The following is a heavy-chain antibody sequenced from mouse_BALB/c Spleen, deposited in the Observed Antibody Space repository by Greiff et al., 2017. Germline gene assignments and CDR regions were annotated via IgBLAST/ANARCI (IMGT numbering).Heavy chain of an antibody. CDR3: ARGRYGFAY. D-gene: IGHD2-14*01. V-gene: IGHV3-2*02. J-gene: IGHJ3*01. CDR1: GYSITSDYA. Sequence: VQLKESGPGLVKPSQSLSLTCTVTGYSITSDYAWNWIRQFPGNKLEWMGYISYSGSTSYNPSLKSRISITRDTSKNQFFLQLNSVTTEDTATYYCARGRYGFAYWGQGTLVTVSA. CDR2: ISYSGST.